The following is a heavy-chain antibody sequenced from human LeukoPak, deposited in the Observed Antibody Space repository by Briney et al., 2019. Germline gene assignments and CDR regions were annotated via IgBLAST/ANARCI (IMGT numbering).Heavy chain of an antibody. CDR3: ARGTTVTSDY. J-gene: IGHJ4*02. CDR2: IYYSGST. CDR1: GGSVSSYY. D-gene: IGHD4-11*01. V-gene: IGHV4-59*02. Sequence: PSETLSLTCTVSGGSVSSYYWSWIRQPPGKGLEWIGYIYYSGSTNYNPSLKSRVTISVDTSKNQFSLKLSSVTAADTAVYHCARGTTVTSDYWGQGTLVTVSS.